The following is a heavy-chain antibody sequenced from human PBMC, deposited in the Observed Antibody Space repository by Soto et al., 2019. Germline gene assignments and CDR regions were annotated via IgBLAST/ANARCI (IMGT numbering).Heavy chain of an antibody. Sequence: QVQLVQSGAEVKKPGASVKVSCKASGYTFTTYGFSWVRQAPGQGLECVGWISASNGNTHYSQKFQGRVNMTTDTSTSTAYMELRSLTSGDTAVYYCASEPIYYNDGSGYYPLGYWGQGTLVTVSS. CDR3: ASEPIYYNDGSGYYPLGY. CDR2: ISASNGNT. D-gene: IGHD3-22*01. V-gene: IGHV1-18*04. CDR1: GYTFTTYG. J-gene: IGHJ4*02.